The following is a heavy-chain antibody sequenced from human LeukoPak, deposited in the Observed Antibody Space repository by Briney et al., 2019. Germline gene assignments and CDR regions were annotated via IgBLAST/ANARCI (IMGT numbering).Heavy chain of an antibody. Sequence: GRSLRLSCAASGFTFSSYAMHWVRQAPGKGLEWVAVISYDGSNKYYADSVKGRFTISRDNSKNTLYLQMNSLRAEDTAVYYCAKDPIKYSSSWYYFDYWGQGTLVTVSS. D-gene: IGHD6-13*01. CDR3: AKDPIKYSSSWYYFDY. CDR1: GFTFSSYA. V-gene: IGHV3-30*04. CDR2: ISYDGSNK. J-gene: IGHJ4*02.